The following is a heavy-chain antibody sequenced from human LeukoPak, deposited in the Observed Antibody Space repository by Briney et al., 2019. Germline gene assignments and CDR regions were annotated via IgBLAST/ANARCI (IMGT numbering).Heavy chain of an antibody. CDR1: GFTFSNYS. Sequence: GGFLRLSCAASGFTFSNYSMNWVRQAPGKGLEWVSYISGSSITIYYADSVKGRFTISRDNAKNSLYLQMSSLRAEDTAVYYCATSAVAGYYSWGQGTLVTVSS. V-gene: IGHV3-48*01. J-gene: IGHJ5*02. CDR3: ATSAVAGYYS. D-gene: IGHD3-9*01. CDR2: ISGSSITI.